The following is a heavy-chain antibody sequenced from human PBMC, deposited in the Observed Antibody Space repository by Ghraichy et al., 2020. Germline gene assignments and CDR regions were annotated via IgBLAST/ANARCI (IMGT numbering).Heavy chain of an antibody. CDR2: IYYSGST. J-gene: IGHJ2*01. CDR3: ASGPQTTVVTPNWYFDL. Sequence: SETLSLTCTVSGGSISSYYWSWIRQPPGKGLEWIGYIYYSGSTNYNPSLKSRVTISVDTSKNQFSLKLSSVTAADTAVYYCASGPQTTVVTPNWYFDLWGRGTLVTVSS. V-gene: IGHV4-59*01. D-gene: IGHD4-23*01. CDR1: GGSISSYY.